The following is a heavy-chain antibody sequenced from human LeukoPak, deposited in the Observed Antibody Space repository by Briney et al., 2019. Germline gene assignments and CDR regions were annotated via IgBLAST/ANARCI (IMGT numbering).Heavy chain of an antibody. CDR3: AIPGGSSRDFDY. V-gene: IGHV1-46*01. Sequence: GASVKVSCKASGYTFTNYYIHWVRQAPGQGLEWMGIINPSGGGTSYAQKFQGRLTMTEDTSTDTAYMELSSLRSEDTAVYYCAIPGGSSRDFDYWGQGTLVTVSS. CDR2: INPSGGGT. J-gene: IGHJ4*02. D-gene: IGHD6-13*01. CDR1: GYTFTNYY.